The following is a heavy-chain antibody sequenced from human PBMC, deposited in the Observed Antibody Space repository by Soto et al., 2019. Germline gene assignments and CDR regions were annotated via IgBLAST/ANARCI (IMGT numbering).Heavy chain of an antibody. V-gene: IGHV1-69*06. CDR2: IIPIFGTA. Sequence: GASVKVSCKASGGTFSSYAISWVRQAPGQGLEWMGGIIPIFGTANYAQKFQGRVTITADKSTSTAYMELSSLRSEDTAVYYCARDRATPRTRGAFDIRGQGTMVTVSS. D-gene: IGHD5-12*01. CDR3: ARDRATPRTRGAFDI. CDR1: GGTFSSYA. J-gene: IGHJ3*02.